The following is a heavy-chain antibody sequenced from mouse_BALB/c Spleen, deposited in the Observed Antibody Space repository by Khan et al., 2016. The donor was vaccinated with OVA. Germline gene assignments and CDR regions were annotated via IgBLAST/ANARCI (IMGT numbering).Heavy chain of an antibody. CDR1: GFTFSAYS. Sequence: EVQLVESGGDLMKPGGSLKLSCAASGFTFSAYSMSWVRQTPDKRLEWVATINSDGYYTYYPDSVQGRFTISRNNAKNTPSLQMSSLKSEDTAIYYCASHLTGSFAYWGQGTLVTVSA. CDR3: ASHLTGSFAY. J-gene: IGHJ3*01. D-gene: IGHD4-1*01. V-gene: IGHV5-6*01. CDR2: INSDGYYT.